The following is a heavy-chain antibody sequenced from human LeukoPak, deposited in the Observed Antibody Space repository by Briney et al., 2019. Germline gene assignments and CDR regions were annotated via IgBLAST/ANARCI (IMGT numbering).Heavy chain of an antibody. CDR3: ARDLYVWGSYRYTPAGY. CDR1: GFTFSSYA. V-gene: IGHV3-23*01. Sequence: GGSLRLSCAASGFTFSSYAMSWVRQAPGKGLEWVSAISGSGGSTYYADSVKGRFTISRDNSKNTLYLQMNSLRAEDTAVYYCARDLYVWGSYRYTPAGYWGQGTLVTVSS. CDR2: ISGSGGST. D-gene: IGHD3-16*02. J-gene: IGHJ4*02.